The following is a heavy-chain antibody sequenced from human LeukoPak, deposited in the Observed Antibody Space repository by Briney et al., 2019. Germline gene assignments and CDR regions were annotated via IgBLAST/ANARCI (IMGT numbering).Heavy chain of an antibody. CDR3: AKDAALYSSGWADSFDI. V-gene: IGHV3-23*01. D-gene: IGHD6-19*01. CDR1: GFTFSSYA. CDR2: ISGSGGA. Sequence: PGGSLRLSCAASGFTFSSYAMSWVRQAPGKGLEWVSSISGSGGAYYADSVKGRFTISRDNSKNTLYLQMNSLRAEDTAVYYCAKDAALYSSGWADSFDIWGQGTMVTVSS. J-gene: IGHJ3*02.